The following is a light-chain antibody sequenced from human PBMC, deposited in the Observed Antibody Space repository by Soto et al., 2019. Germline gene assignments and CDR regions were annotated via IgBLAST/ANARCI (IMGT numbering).Light chain of an antibody. Sequence: EIVLTQSPATLSLSTGERATLSCRASQSVSNYLAWYQHKSGQAPRLLIYDASNRATGIPARFSGSGSGTDFSLTISSLEPEDSAVYYCQQRNVWPPVTFGQGTRLEIK. V-gene: IGKV3-11*01. CDR1: QSVSNY. CDR3: QQRNVWPPVT. J-gene: IGKJ5*01. CDR2: DAS.